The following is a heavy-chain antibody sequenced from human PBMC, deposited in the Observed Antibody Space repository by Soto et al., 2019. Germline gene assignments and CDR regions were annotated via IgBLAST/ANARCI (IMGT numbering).Heavy chain of an antibody. V-gene: IGHV1-69*01. Sequence: QVQLVQSGAEVKKPGSSVKVSCKASGGTFSSYAISWVRQAPGQGLEWMGGIIPIFGTANYAQKFQGRDTTTADEPTSTAYRELSSMRSEDTAVYYCASLSLDSSSIAVAGYYFDYWSQGTMVTVSS. CDR1: GGTFSSYA. D-gene: IGHD6-19*01. CDR3: ASLSLDSSSIAVAGYYFDY. CDR2: IIPIFGTA. J-gene: IGHJ4*02.